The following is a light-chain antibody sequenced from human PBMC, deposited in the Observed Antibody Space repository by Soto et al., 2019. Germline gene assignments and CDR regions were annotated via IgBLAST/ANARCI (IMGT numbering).Light chain of an antibody. CDR2: DTY. Sequence: EIVLTQSPATLSLSPGESATLSCRASQSITNYLAWYQQKPGQSPRLLIYDTYNRATGIPVRFSGSGSGTDFTLTISSLEPEDFAVYYCQQRSNWPPTFGQGTRLDIK. CDR1: QSITNY. J-gene: IGKJ5*01. V-gene: IGKV3-11*01. CDR3: QQRSNWPPT.